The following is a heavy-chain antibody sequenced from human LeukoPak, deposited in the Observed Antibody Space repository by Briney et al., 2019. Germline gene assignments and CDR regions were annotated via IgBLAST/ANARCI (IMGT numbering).Heavy chain of an antibody. CDR1: GYTFTSYG. CDR2: ISAYNGNT. D-gene: IGHD3-10*01. V-gene: IGHV1-18*01. CDR3: ARAKNYYGSGEYRFDP. J-gene: IGHJ5*02. Sequence: ASVKVSCKASGYTFTSYGISWVRQAPGQRLEWMGWISAYNGNTNYAQKLQGRVTMTADTSTSTAYMELRSLRSDDTAVYYCARAKNYYGSGEYRFDPWGQGTLVTVSS.